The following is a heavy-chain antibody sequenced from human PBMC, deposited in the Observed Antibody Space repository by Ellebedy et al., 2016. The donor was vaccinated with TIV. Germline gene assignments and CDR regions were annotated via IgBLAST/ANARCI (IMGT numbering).Heavy chain of an antibody. V-gene: IGHV1-69*13. J-gene: IGHJ4*02. Sequence: SVKVSCKASGGTFSSYAISWVRQAPGQGLEWMGGIIPIFGTANYARKFQGRVTITADESTSTAYMELSSLRSEDTAVYYCARVTDTAMATLDYWGQGTLVTVSS. D-gene: IGHD5-18*01. CDR2: IIPIFGTA. CDR3: ARVTDTAMATLDY. CDR1: GGTFSSYA.